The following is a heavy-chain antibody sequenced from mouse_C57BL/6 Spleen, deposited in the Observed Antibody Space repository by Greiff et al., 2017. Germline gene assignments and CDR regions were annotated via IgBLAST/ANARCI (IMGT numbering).Heavy chain of an antibody. CDR1: GYAFSSSW. CDR2: IYPGDGDT. V-gene: IGHV1-82*01. J-gene: IGHJ1*03. Sequence: VQLQQSGPELVKPGASVKISCKASGYAFSSSWMNWVKQRPGKGLEWIGRIYPGDGDTNYNGKFKGKATLTADKSSSTAYMQLSSLTSEDSAVYFCAFYYYGSSFRYFDVWGTGTTVTVSS. D-gene: IGHD1-1*01. CDR3: AFYYYGSSFRYFDV.